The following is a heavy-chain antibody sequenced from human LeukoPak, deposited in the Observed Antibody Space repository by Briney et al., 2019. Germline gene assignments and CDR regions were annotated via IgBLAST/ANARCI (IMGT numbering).Heavy chain of an antibody. J-gene: IGHJ4*02. CDR2: ISGSGITT. CDR1: GFTFSSYA. D-gene: IGHD7-27*01. CDR3: AKPLGHANPFDR. V-gene: IGHV3-23*01. Sequence: PGGSLRLSCAASGFTFSSYAMSWVRQAPRKGLEWVSTISGSGITTYYADSVKGWFTISRDNSKNTVYLQMNSLRVEDTAVYYCAKPLGHANPFDRWGQGALVTVSS.